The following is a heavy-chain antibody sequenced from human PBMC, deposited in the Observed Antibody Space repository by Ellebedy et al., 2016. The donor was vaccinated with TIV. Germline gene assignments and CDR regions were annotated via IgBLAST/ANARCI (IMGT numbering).Heavy chain of an antibody. Sequence: SETLSLXCAVYGGSFSDYYWSWIRQPPGKGLEWIGEINHSGSTNYNPSLKSRVSISVDTSKNQFSLNLNSVTAADTAVYYCARDYWGSLDYWGQGILVTVSS. J-gene: IGHJ4*02. CDR1: GGSFSDYY. V-gene: IGHV4-34*01. CDR3: ARDYWGSLDY. D-gene: IGHD2-21*01. CDR2: INHSGST.